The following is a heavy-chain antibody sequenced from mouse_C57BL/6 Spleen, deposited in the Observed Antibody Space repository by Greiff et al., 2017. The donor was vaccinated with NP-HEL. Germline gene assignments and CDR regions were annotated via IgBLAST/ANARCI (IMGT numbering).Heavy chain of an antibody. CDR3: GRRGYYYGSSPYAMDY. D-gene: IGHD1-1*01. CDR1: GFTFSDYG. CDR2: ISNLAYSI. V-gene: IGHV5-15*04. J-gene: IGHJ4*01. Sequence: EVTLVESGGGLVQPGGSLKLSCAASGFTFSDYGMAWVRQAPRQGPEWVAFISNLAYSIYYADTVTGRFTISRENAKNTWYLEMSSLRSEDTAMYYCGRRGYYYGSSPYAMDYWGQGTSVTVSS.